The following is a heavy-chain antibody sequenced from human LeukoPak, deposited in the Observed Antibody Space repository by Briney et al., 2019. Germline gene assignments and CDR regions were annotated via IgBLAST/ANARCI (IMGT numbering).Heavy chain of an antibody. V-gene: IGHV7-4-1*02. Sequence: GASVRVSCKASGYTFTSYAMNWVRQAPGQGLEWMGWINTNTGNPTYAQGFTGRFVFSLDTSVSTAYLQISSLKAEDTAVYYCAVQEDDCSSTSCYVGPTDYWGQGTLVTVSS. CDR2: INTNTGNP. D-gene: IGHD2-2*01. CDR3: AVQEDDCSSTSCYVGPTDY. J-gene: IGHJ4*02. CDR1: GYTFTSYA.